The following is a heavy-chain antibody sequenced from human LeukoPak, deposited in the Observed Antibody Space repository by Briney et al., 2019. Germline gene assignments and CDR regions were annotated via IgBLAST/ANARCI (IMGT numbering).Heavy chain of an antibody. CDR1: GFTVSSNY. J-gene: IGHJ4*02. CDR3: AKGSLRSPYYYDSSGSPFDY. V-gene: IGHV3-53*01. Sequence: GGSLRLSCAASGFTVSSNYMSWVRQAPGRGLEWVSVIYSGGSTYYADSVKGRFTISRDNSKNTLYLQMNSLRAEDTAVYYCAKGSLRSPYYYDSSGSPFDYWGQGTLVTVSS. CDR2: IYSGGST. D-gene: IGHD3-22*01.